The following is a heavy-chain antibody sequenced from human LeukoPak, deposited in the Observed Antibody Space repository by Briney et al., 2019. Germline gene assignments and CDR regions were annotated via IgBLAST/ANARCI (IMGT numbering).Heavy chain of an antibody. CDR2: ISAYNGNT. CDR1: GYTFTSYG. CDR3: ARYEIGGVDY. V-gene: IGHV1-18*01. J-gene: IGHJ4*02. D-gene: IGHD3-3*01. Sequence: ALVKVSCKASGYTFTSYGISGVRQDSGQGLEWMGWISAYNGNTNYAQKLQGRVTMTTDTSTSTAYMELRSLRSDDTAVYYCARYEIGGVDYWGQGTLVTVSS.